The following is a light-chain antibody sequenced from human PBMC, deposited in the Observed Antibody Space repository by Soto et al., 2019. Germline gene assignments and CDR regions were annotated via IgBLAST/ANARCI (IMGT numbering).Light chain of an antibody. CDR3: QQYHDWVT. CDR2: WAS. CDR1: QSVLYSSNNKNY. Sequence: LLRTYSPYSLAVSLSERATINCKSSQSVLYSSNNKNYLAWYQQKPGQPPKLLIYWASTRATGIPARFSGSGSGTEFTLTISYLRPEDSAVYFCQQYHDWVTFGGGTKVDIK. J-gene: IGKJ4*01. V-gene: IGKV4-1*01.